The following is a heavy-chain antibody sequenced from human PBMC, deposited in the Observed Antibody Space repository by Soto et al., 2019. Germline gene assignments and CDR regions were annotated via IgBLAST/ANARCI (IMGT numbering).Heavy chain of an antibody. J-gene: IGHJ4*02. V-gene: IGHV4-59*01. CDR2: IYYSGST. Sequence: SETLSLTCTVSGGSISSYYWSWIRQPPGKGLEWIGYIYYSGSTNYNPSLKSRVTISVDTSKNQFSLKLSSVTAADTAVYYCARDRSDYGDYSLDYWGQGTLVTVSS. CDR3: ARDRSDYGDYSLDY. CDR1: GGSISSYY. D-gene: IGHD4-17*01.